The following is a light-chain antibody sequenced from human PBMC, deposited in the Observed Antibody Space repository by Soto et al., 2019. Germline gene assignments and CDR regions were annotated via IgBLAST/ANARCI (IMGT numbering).Light chain of an antibody. V-gene: IGKV3-15*01. CDR3: QQYNKWPLT. CDR2: GAS. CDR1: QSVSSSY. Sequence: EIVLTQSPGTLSLSPGERATLSCRASQSVSSSYLAWYQQKPGQAPRLLIYGASTRATGIPARFSGSGSGTEFTLTISSLQSEDFAVYYCQQYNKWPLTFGGGTKVDTK. J-gene: IGKJ4*01.